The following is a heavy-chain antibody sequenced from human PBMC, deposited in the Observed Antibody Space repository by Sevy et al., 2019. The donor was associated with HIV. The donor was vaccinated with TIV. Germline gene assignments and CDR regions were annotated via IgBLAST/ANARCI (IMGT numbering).Heavy chain of an antibody. CDR2: IKQDGSEK. V-gene: IGHV3-7*01. CDR1: GFTFSSYR. CDR3: ATSGGET. Sequence: GGSLRLSCAASGFTFSSYRMNWIRQAPGKGLEWVANIKQDGSEKYYVDSVKGRFTISRDNAKNSLYLEMNTLRAEDTAVYYCATSGGETWGQGTLVTVSS. J-gene: IGHJ5*02. D-gene: IGHD3-16*01.